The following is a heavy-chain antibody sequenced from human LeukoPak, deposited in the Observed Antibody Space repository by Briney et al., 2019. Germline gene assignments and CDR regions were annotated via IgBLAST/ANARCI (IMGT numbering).Heavy chain of an antibody. J-gene: IGHJ4*02. V-gene: IGHV3-11*04. CDR2: MSGSGSII. Sequence: GGSLRLSCAGSGFTFSDYDMSWVRQTPGKGLEFISYMSGSGSIIYYVDSVQGRFTISRDNVKNSLYLQMNSLRAEDTAVYYCGSMVREGEDYWGQGTLVTVSS. CDR3: GSMVREGEDY. D-gene: IGHD3-10*01. CDR1: GFTFSDYD.